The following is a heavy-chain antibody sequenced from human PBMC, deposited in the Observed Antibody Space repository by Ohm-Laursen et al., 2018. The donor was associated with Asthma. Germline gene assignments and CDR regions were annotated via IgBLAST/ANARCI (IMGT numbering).Heavy chain of an antibody. CDR1: GFTFSSYA. J-gene: IGHJ4*02. Sequence: SLRLSCAAPGFTFSSYAMHWVRQAPGKGLEWVAVISYDGSNKYYTDSVKGRFTISRDNSKNTLYLQMNSLRAEDTAVYYCARDHADCSVWLNFDYWGQGTLVTVSS. V-gene: IGHV3-30-3*01. CDR3: ARDHADCSVWLNFDY. CDR2: ISYDGSNK. D-gene: IGHD6-19*01.